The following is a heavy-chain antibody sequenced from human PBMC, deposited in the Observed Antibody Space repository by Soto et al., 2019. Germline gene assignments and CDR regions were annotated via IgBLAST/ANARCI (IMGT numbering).Heavy chain of an antibody. CDR3: STSFYYYGMDV. CDR1: GGSISSGGYY. J-gene: IGHJ6*02. CDR2: IYYSGST. Sequence: SETLSLTCTVSGGSISSGGYYWSWIRQHPGKGLEWIGYIYYSGSTYYNPSLKSRVTISVDTSKNQFSLKLSSVTAADTAVYYCSTSFYYYGMDVWGQGTTVTVSS. D-gene: IGHD2-2*01. V-gene: IGHV4-31*03.